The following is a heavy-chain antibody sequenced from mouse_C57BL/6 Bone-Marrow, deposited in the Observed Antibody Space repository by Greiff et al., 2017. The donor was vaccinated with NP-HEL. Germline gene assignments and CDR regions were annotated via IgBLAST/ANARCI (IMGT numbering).Heavy chain of an antibody. CDR3: TGGVYDYDKDKGYYFDY. J-gene: IGHJ2*01. CDR1: GFTFSNYW. D-gene: IGHD2-4*01. Sequence: EVMLVESGGGLVQPGGSMKLSCVASGFTFSNYWMNWVRQSPEKGLEWVAQIRLKSDNYATHYAESVKGRFTISRDDSKSSVYLQMNNLRAEDTGIYYCTGGVYDYDKDKGYYFDYWGQGTTLTVSS. CDR2: IRLKSDNYAT. V-gene: IGHV6-3*01.